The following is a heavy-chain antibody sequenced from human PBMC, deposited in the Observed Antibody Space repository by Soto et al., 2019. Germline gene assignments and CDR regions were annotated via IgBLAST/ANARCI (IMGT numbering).Heavy chain of an antibody. CDR1: GYSISSGYY. CDR2: IYHSGST. V-gene: IGHV4-38-2*02. D-gene: IGHD4-17*01. CDR3: ARDKWTYGNWFAP. J-gene: IGHJ5*02. Sequence: WETLSLTCAVSGYSISSGYYWGWIRQPPGKGLECIGSIYHSGSTYYDPSLKSRVTISGDTANNQFPLKLSSVTAADTDVYYCARDKWTYGNWFAPWGQGTLVTVSS.